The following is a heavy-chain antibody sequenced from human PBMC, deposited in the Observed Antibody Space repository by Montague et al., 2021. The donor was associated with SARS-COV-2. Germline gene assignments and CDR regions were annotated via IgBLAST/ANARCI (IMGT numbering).Heavy chain of an antibody. V-gene: IGHV4-59*01. Sequence: SETLSLTCTVSGGSISTYYWNWIRQFPGKGLEWIGYIDYSGSTNYNPSLKSRVTISVDTSKNQFSLKLSSVTAADTAVYYCARIWYSSGYQGIYYFDYWGQGTLVTVSS. CDR3: ARIWYSSGYQGIYYFDY. CDR1: GGSISTYY. D-gene: IGHD3-22*01. J-gene: IGHJ4*02. CDR2: IDYSGST.